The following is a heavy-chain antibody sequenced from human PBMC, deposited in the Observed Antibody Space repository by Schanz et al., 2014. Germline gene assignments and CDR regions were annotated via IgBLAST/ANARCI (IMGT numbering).Heavy chain of an antibody. CDR2: IIPIHGIV. Sequence: QVQLVQSGAEVKKPGSSMKVSCTASGGTFSTYPINWLRQAPGQGLEWMGRIIPIHGIVNYAQRFQDRVRITADKSTSTAYIELSSLKSGDTAVYYCARGGGPEDVFDNWGQGTILTVSS. V-gene: IGHV1-69*02. CDR1: GGTFSTYP. D-gene: IGHD2-15*01. CDR3: ARGGGPEDVFDN. J-gene: IGHJ3*02.